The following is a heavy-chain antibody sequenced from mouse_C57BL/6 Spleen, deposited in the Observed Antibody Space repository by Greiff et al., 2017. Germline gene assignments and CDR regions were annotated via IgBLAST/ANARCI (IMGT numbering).Heavy chain of an antibody. Sequence: QVHVKQSGAELAKPGASVKLSCKASGYTFTSYWMHWVKQRPGQGLEWIGYINPSSGYTKYNQKFKDKATLTADKSSSTAYMQLSSLTYEDSAVYYCARTYYGSSSDWYFDVWGTGTTVTVSS. D-gene: IGHD1-1*01. CDR1: GYTFTSYW. J-gene: IGHJ1*03. CDR3: ARTYYGSSSDWYFDV. CDR2: INPSSGYT. V-gene: IGHV1-7*01.